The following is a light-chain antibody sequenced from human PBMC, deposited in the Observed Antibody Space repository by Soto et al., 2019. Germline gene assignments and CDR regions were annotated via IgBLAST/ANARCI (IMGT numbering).Light chain of an antibody. J-gene: IGLJ3*02. Sequence: QSVLTQPPSASETPGQRVAISCSGSTSNIGDNTVHWYQQLPGTAPKLLIYNNDRRPSGVPDRFYGSKSGTSASLAISGLQSEDEAYYFCSTWDDSLNGWVFGGGTKLTVL. CDR1: TSNIGDNT. V-gene: IGLV1-44*01. CDR2: NND. CDR3: STWDDSLNGWV.